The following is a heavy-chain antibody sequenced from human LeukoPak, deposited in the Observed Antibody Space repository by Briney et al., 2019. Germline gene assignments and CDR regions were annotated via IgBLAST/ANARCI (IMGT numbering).Heavy chain of an antibody. D-gene: IGHD5-12*01. V-gene: IGHV1-18*01. Sequence: ASVKVSCKASGYTFTSYGISWVRQAPGQGREWMGWISAYNGNTNYAQKVQGRGTMTTDTSTSTAYMELRSLRSDDTAVYYCARWREVATIPVDYWGQGTLVTVSS. CDR3: ARWREVATIPVDY. J-gene: IGHJ4*02. CDR1: GYTFTSYG. CDR2: ISAYNGNT.